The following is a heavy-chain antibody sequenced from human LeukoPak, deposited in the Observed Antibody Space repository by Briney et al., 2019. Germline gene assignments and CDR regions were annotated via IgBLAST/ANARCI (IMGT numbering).Heavy chain of an antibody. D-gene: IGHD1-20*01. CDR1: GFTFRSYW. Sequence: GGSLRLSCAASGFTFRSYWMHWVRQAPGKGLVWVSRIKGDGSYIDYADSVRGRFTISRDNAKNTLDLQLNSLRAEDTAVYYCARGMPLTIAGPPMDVWGKGTTVTVSS. CDR2: IKGDGSYI. V-gene: IGHV3-74*01. J-gene: IGHJ6*04. CDR3: ARGMPLTIAGPPMDV.